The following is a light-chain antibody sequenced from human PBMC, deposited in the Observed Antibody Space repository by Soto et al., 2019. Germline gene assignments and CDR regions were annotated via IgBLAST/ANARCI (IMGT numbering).Light chain of an antibody. CDR3: SSFAGSNVV. V-gene: IGLV2-8*01. J-gene: IGLJ2*01. CDR1: SSDVGADNY. Sequence: QSALTQPPSASGSPGQQVTISCTGTSSDVGADNYVSWYQQHPGKAPKLIIYENSKRPSGVPDRFSGSKSGNTASLTVSGLQDEDEADYYCSSFAGSNVVFGGGTKLTVL. CDR2: ENS.